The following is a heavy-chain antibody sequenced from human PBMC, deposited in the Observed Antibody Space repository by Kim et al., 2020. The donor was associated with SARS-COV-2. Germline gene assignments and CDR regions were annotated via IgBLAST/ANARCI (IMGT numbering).Heavy chain of an antibody. Sequence: GGSLRLSCAASGFPFSSYSMNWVRQAPGKGLEWVSSISSSSSYIYYADSVKGRFTISRDNAKNSLYLQMNSLRAEDTAVYYCARTSRDYDFWSGQKSVPASIAYWGQGTLVTVSS. CDR1: GFPFSSYS. CDR2: ISSSSSYI. D-gene: IGHD3-3*01. J-gene: IGHJ4*02. CDR3: ARTSRDYDFWSGQKSVPASIAY. V-gene: IGHV3-21*01.